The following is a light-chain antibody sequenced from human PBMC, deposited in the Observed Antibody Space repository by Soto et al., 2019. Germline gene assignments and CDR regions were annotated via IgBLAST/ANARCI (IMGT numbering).Light chain of an antibody. CDR1: SSDVGGHDY. CDR2: EVS. V-gene: IGLV2-14*01. CDR3: ASYTTTFTWV. J-gene: IGLJ7*01. Sequence: QSVLTQPASVSGSPGQSITISCTGTSSDVGGHDYVSWFQQHPGKAPRLMIYEVSNRPSGVSNRFSGSKSGNTASLTISGLQADDEADYYCASYTTTFTWVFGGGTQLTVL.